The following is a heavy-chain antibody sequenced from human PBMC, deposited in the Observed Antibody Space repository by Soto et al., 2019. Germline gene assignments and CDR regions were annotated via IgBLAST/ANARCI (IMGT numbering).Heavy chain of an antibody. CDR3: AKDRGYGSGSLYGMAV. D-gene: IGHD3-10*01. CDR2: ISGSGGST. V-gene: IGHV3-23*01. CDR1: GFTFSSYA. Sequence: EVQLLESGGGLVQPGGSLRLSCAASGFTFSSYAMSWVRQAPGKGLEWVSTISGSGGSTYYADSVKGRFTISRDISNNTLYLEMNSVRAEDTAVYYCAKDRGYGSGSLYGMAVWGRGRTVTVSS. J-gene: IGHJ6*02.